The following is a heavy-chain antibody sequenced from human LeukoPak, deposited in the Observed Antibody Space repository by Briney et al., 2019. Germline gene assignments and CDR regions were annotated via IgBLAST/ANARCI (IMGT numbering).Heavy chain of an antibody. CDR2: IIPIFGTA. V-gene: IGHV1-69*13. CDR1: GGTFSSYA. CDR3: ARGFIVGATGGFDP. Sequence: SVKVSCKASGGTFSSYAISWVRQAPGQGLDWMGGIIPIFGTANYAQKFQGRVTITADESTSTAYMELSSLRSEDTAVYYCARGFIVGATGGFDPWGQGTLVTVSS. D-gene: IGHD1-26*01. J-gene: IGHJ5*02.